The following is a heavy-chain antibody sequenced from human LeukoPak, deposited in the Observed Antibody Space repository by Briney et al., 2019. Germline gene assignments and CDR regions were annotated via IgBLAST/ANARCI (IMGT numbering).Heavy chain of an antibody. CDR2: IYYSGST. J-gene: IGHJ6*03. Sequence: SETLSLTCTVSGGSISSYYWSWIRQPPGKGLEWIGYIYYSGSTNYSPSLKSRVTISVDTSKNQFSLKLSSVTAADTAVYYCARDTAARRNYYYYMDVWGKGTTVTVSS. CDR3: ARDTAARRNYYYYMDV. V-gene: IGHV4-59*01. CDR1: GGSISSYY. D-gene: IGHD6-6*01.